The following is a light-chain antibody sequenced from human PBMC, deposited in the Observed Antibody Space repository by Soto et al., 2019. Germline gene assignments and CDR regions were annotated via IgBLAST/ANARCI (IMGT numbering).Light chain of an antibody. Sequence: QSVLTRPASVSGSPGQSITISCTGTSSDVGSYNLVSWYQQHPGKAPKLMIYEVNKRPSGVSNRFSGSKSGNTASLTISGLQAEDEADYYCCSYARSSTLYVFGSGTKVTVL. CDR3: CSYARSSTLYV. J-gene: IGLJ1*01. CDR1: SSDVGSYNL. CDR2: EVN. V-gene: IGLV2-23*02.